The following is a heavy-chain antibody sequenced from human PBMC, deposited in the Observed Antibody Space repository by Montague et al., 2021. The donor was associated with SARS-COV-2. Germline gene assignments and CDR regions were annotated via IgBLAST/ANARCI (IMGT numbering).Heavy chain of an antibody. J-gene: IGHJ4*02. CDR2: IYSSGST. D-gene: IGHD3-22*01. V-gene: IGHV4-59*01. CDR1: GASMSGSY. CDR3: VREGRSSAYAMDY. Sequence: SETLSLTCTVSGASMSGSYWGWVRQPPGKGPEWIGNIYSSGSTHYNPSLKSRVTISVDTSKSQFSLRLTSVTAADTAVYYCVREGRSSAYAMDYWGREPWSPSPQ.